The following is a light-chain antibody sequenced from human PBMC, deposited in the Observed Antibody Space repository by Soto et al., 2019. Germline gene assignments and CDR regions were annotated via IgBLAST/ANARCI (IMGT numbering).Light chain of an antibody. J-gene: IGKJ1*01. CDR3: QQYDYSRT. CDR2: DVS. V-gene: IGKV1-5*01. CDR1: QSIAAS. Sequence: DIQMTQSPSALSASVVETVTITCRASQSIAASLAWYQHKPGEAPKLLIYDVSSLETGVPSRFSGSGSGTEFSLTIRGLQPDDFATYYCQQYDYSRTFGQGTKVDIK.